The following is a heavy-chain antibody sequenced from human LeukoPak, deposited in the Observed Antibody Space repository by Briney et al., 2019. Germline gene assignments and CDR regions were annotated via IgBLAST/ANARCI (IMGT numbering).Heavy chain of an antibody. CDR1: GLTFSTYS. CDR2: ISSSSKYI. V-gene: IGHV3-21*06. J-gene: IGHJ4*02. Sequence: GGSLRLSCAASGLTFSTYSMNWVRQAPGQGLQWVSSISSSSKYIYYADSVKGRFTISRDNAKNSLYLQMNSLRPEDSAVYYCLPRYCSSNSSEDYWGQGTLVTVSS. D-gene: IGHD2-2*01. CDR3: LPRYCSSNSSEDY.